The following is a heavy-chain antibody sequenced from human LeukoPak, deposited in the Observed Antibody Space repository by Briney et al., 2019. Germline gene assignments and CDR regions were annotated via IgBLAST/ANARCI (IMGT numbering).Heavy chain of an antibody. CDR1: GFTFSIYA. CDR3: AREEGDY. J-gene: IGHJ4*02. V-gene: IGHV3-48*02. Sequence: GGSLRLSCAASGFTFSIYAMNWVRQAPGRGLEWVSYISSSSRTIHYADSMKGRFTISRDNAKNSLYLQMNSLRDKDTAVYYCAREEGDYWGQGTLVTVSS. CDR2: ISSSSRTI.